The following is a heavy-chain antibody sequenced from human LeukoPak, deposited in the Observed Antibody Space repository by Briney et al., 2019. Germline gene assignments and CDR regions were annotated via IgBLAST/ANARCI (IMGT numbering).Heavy chain of an antibody. CDR1: GFTFSNFA. J-gene: IGHJ4*02. D-gene: IGHD5-24*01. V-gene: IGHV3-23*01. CDR3: AKYRSEVAMAALNY. CDR2: ISGSGDTT. Sequence: PGGSLRLSCAASGFTFSNFAMSWVRQAPGKGLEWVSAISGSGDTTYYADSVMGRFTISRDSSKNTLFLQMNSLRAEDAAIYYCAKYRSEVAMAALNYWGQGTLVTVSS.